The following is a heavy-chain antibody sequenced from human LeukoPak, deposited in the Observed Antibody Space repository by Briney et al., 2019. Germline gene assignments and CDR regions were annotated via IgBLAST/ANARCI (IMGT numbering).Heavy chain of an antibody. V-gene: IGHV1-18*04. Sequence: ASVKVSCKASGYTFTGYYMHWVRQAPGQGLEWMGWISAYNGNTNYAQKLQGRVTMTTDTSTSTAYMELRSLRSDDTAVYYCARQYYYDSSGYYYSYYYYYYMDVWGKGTTVTVSS. J-gene: IGHJ6*03. D-gene: IGHD3-22*01. CDR2: ISAYNGNT. CDR3: ARQYYYDSSGYYYSYYYYYYMDV. CDR1: GYTFTGYY.